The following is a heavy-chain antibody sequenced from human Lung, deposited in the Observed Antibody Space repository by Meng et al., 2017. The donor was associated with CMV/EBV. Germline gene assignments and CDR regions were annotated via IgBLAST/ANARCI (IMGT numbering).Heavy chain of an antibody. CDR2: INSDGSTT. D-gene: IGHD2-15*01. CDR1: GFTFSTYW. CDR3: VRDGKYCSSGTCDYYIMDL. Sequence: GGSLRLXCAASGFTFSTYWMHWVRQTPGTGLVWVSRINSDGSTTTYADSVKGRFTISRDNAKNTLYLHMSSLRAEDSAVYYCVRDGKYCSSGTCDYYIMDLWGQGNXVNGAS. V-gene: IGHV3-74*01. J-gene: IGHJ6*01.